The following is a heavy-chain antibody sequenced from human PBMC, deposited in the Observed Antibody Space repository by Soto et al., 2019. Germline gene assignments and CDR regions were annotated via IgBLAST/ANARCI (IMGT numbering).Heavy chain of an antibody. Sequence: DVQLLESGGGLGQPGGSLRLSCAASGFSFSSYAMVWVRQAPGKGLEWVSVISARGGSSYFADSVKGRFTISRDNSKNVLSLEMNSLRAEDTAIYFCAKGSIEYSASVDNWGQGTLVLISS. CDR3: AKGSIEYSASVDN. CDR1: GFSFSSYA. V-gene: IGHV3-23*01. CDR2: ISARGGSS. J-gene: IGHJ4*02. D-gene: IGHD4-4*01.